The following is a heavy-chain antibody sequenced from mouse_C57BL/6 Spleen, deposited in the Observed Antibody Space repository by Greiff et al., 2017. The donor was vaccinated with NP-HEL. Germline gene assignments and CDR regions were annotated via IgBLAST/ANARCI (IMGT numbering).Heavy chain of an antibody. J-gene: IGHJ1*03. V-gene: IGHV5-17*01. CDR2: ISSGSSTI. CDR3: ARPGDYDVYWYFDV. CDR1: GFTFSDYG. Sequence: EVHLVESGGGLVKPGGSLKLSCAASGFTFSDYGMHWVRQAPEKGLEWVAYISSGSSTIYYADTVKGRFTISRDNAKNTLFLQMTSLRSEDTAMYYCARPGDYDVYWYFDVWGTGTTVTVSS. D-gene: IGHD2-4*01.